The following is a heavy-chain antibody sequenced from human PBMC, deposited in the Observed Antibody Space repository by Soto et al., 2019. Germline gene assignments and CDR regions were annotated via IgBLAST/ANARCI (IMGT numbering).Heavy chain of an antibody. V-gene: IGHV1-18*01. D-gene: IGHD3-9*01. Sequence: GASVKVSCKASGYTFTSYGISWVRQAPGQGLEWMGWISAYNGNTNYAQKLQGRVTMTTDTSTSTAYMELRSLRSDDTAVYYCARGYFDWLLQWSWFDPWGQGTLVTVSS. CDR2: ISAYNGNT. CDR3: ARGYFDWLLQWSWFDP. CDR1: GYTFTSYG. J-gene: IGHJ5*02.